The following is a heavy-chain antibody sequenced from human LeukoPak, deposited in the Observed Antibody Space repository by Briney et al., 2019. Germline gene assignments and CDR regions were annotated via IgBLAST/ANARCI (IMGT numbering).Heavy chain of an antibody. D-gene: IGHD5-24*01. V-gene: IGHV3-23*01. J-gene: IGHJ4*02. CDR2: ISGSGGST. Sequence: GGSLRLSCAASGFTFSSYAMSWVRQAPGKGLEWVSAISGSGGSTYYADSVKGRFTISRDNYKNTLYLEMNSLRAEDTAIYYCAKDGRRTSLGTILFDNWGQGTLVTVSS. CDR3: AKDGRRTSLGTILFDN. CDR1: GFTFSSYA.